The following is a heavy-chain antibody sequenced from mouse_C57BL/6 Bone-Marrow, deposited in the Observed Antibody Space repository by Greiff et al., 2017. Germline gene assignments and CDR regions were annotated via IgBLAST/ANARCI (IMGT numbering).Heavy chain of an antibody. CDR3: ARTLVADYFDY. D-gene: IGHD1-1*01. CDR2: IDPSDSYT. J-gene: IGHJ2*02. CDR1: GYTFTSYW. Sequence: VQLQQPGAELVIPGASVKLSCKASGYTFTSYWMHWVKQRPGQGLEWIGEIDPSDSYTNYNQKFKGKSTLTVDKSSSTAYVQLSSLTSEDSAVYYCARTLVADYFDYWGQGTSLTVSS. V-gene: IGHV1-69*01.